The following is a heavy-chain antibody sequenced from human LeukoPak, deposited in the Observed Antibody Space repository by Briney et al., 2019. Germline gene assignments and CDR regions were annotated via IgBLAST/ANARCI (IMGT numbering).Heavy chain of an antibody. CDR1: GFTFSSYS. CDR3: ARVRLVTDY. Sequence: GGSLRHSCAASGFTFSSYSMNWVRQAPGKGLEWVSSITSSSSHIYYADSVKGRFTISRDNAKNSLYLQMNSLRAEDTAVYYCARVRLVTDYWGQGTLVTVSS. V-gene: IGHV3-21*01. CDR2: ITSSSSHI. D-gene: IGHD3-9*01. J-gene: IGHJ4*02.